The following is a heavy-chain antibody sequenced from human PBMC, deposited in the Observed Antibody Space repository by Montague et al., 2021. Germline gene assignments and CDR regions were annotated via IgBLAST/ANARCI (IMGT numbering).Heavy chain of an antibody. CDR1: GFSFNVYG. J-gene: IGHJ4*01. CDR2: VGHDGNYE. Sequence: SLRLSCAASGFSFNVYGMHWVRQAPGKGLEWVAVVGHDGNYEKYADSVRGRFIVSRDNSRTTLYLQLNSLRAEDTAVYYCARDFRVGTYFDYLGHGTLVTVSS. V-gene: IGHV3-33*01. D-gene: IGHD1-26*01. CDR3: ARDFRVGTYFDY.